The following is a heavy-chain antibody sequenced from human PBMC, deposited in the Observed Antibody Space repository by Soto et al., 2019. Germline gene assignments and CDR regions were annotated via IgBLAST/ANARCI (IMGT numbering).Heavy chain of an antibody. CDR3: ARHLEIVVATLGVTNWFDP. Sequence: QLQLQESGPGLVRPSETLSLTCSVSGGSISSSSYYWGWIRQPPGKGLEWIGSIHYSGYTYYNPSLKSRVTISVDMSKNQFSLKLSSVTAADTAVYYCARHLEIVVATLGVTNWFDPWGQGTRVTVSS. CDR1: GGSISSSSYY. V-gene: IGHV4-39*01. CDR2: IHYSGYT. D-gene: IGHD3-22*01. J-gene: IGHJ5*02.